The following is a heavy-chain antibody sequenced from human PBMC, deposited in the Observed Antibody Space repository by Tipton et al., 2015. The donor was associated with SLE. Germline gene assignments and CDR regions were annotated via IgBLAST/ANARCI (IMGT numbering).Heavy chain of an antibody. CDR1: GGSFSGYH. CDR2: IADTGSP. D-gene: IGHD6-19*01. CDR3: ARGPFQQWPPGAC. V-gene: IGHV4-34*01. Sequence: TLSLTCAVSGGSFSGYHWTWVRQPPGQGLVWIGEIADTGSPNYNPSLKSRVTISLDTSKRQFSLILNSLTAADTAVYYCARGPFQQWPPGACWGQGTLVTVAS. J-gene: IGHJ4*02.